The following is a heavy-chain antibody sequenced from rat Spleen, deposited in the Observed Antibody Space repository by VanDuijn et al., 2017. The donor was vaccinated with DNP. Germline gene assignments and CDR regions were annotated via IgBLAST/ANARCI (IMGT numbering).Heavy chain of an antibody. Sequence: EVQFQESGPGLVKSSQSLSLTCSVTGYSITSNYWAWIRKFPGNKMEWMGYINYSGATAYNPSLRSRISITRDTSKNQFFLQLSSVTTEDTATYYCARFGPDLDYWGQGVMVTVSS. V-gene: IGHV3-1*01. D-gene: IGHD3-1*01. CDR1: GYSITSNY. CDR2: INYSGAT. J-gene: IGHJ2*01. CDR3: ARFGPDLDY.